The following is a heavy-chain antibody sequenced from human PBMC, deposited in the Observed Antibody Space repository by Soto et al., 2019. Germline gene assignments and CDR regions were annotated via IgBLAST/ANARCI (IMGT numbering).Heavy chain of an antibody. D-gene: IGHD3-10*01. J-gene: IGHJ5*02. V-gene: IGHV1-18*01. CDR3: ARDNGSGNRPRGVYNWFDP. CDR2: ISAYNGNT. CDR1: GYTFTSYG. Sequence: QVQLVQSGAEVKKPGASVKVSCKASGYTFTSYGISWVRQAPGQGLEGMGWISAYNGNTNYAQKLQGRVTMTTDTSTSTAYMELRSLRSDDTAVYYCARDNGSGNRPRGVYNWFDPWGQGTLVTVSS.